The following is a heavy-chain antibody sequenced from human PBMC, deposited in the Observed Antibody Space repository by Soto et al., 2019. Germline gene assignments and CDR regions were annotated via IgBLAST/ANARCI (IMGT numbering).Heavy chain of an antibody. D-gene: IGHD6-13*01. J-gene: IGHJ5*02. CDR2: IKQDGSEK. CDR3: ASYRVAAAGTNWFDP. V-gene: IGHV3-7*05. CDR1: GFTFSSYW. Sequence: EVQLVESGGGLVQPGGSLRLSCAASGFTFSSYWMSWVRQAPGKGLEWVANIKQDGSEKYYVDSVKGRFTISRDNAKNSQYLQMNSLRAEDTAVYYCASYRVAAAGTNWFDPWGQGTLVTVPS.